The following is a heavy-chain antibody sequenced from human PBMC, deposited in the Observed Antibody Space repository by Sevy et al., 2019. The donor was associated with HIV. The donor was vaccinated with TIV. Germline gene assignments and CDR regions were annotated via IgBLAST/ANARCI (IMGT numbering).Heavy chain of an antibody. CDR3: ALERLSSDVAEYFQN. D-gene: IGHD1-1*01. CDR1: GFTFSSYS. CDR2: ISYDGINK. V-gene: IGHV3-30-3*01. Sequence: GGSLRLSCATSGFTFSSYSMHWVRQAPGKGLEWVATISYDGINKHYAHSVKGRFTNSRDNFKNSLSLQMNSLRVEDTAVYFCALERLSSDVAEYFQNWGQGTLVTVSS. J-gene: IGHJ1*01.